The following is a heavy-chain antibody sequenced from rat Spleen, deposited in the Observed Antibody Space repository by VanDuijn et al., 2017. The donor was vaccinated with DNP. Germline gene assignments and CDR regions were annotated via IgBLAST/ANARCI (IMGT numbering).Heavy chain of an antibody. V-gene: IGHV2-63*01. CDR2: MWYDGDT. Sequence: QVQLKESGPGLVQPSETLSLTCTVSGFSLTSYSVSWVRQPSGKGPEWMGRMWYDGDTAYNSALKYRLSISRDTSKNQVFLKMNSLQTDDTGTYYCPRDNSGYYAMDAGGQGTSVTVSS. CDR1: GFSLTSYS. CDR3: PRDNSGYYAMDA. D-gene: IGHD4-3*01. J-gene: IGHJ4*01.